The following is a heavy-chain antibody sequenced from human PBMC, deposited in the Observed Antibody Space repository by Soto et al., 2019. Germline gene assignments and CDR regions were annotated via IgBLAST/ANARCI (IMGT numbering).Heavy chain of an antibody. D-gene: IGHD3-3*01. CDR3: ARQRITIFGVVIEDV. J-gene: IGHJ6*02. V-gene: IGHV3-21*01. CDR2: IGSSSSYI. CDR1: GFTFSSYS. Sequence: GGSLRLSCAASGFTFSSYSMNWVRQAPGKGLEWVSSIGSSSSYIYYADSVKGRFTISRDNAKNSLYLQMNSLRAEDTAVYYCARQRITIFGVVIEDVWGQGTTVTVSS.